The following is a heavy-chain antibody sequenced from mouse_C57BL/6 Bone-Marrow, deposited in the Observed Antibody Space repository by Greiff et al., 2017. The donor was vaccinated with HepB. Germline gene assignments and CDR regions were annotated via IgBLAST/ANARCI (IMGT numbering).Heavy chain of an antibody. J-gene: IGHJ2*01. V-gene: IGHV1-59*01. CDR3: ARGGQF. CDR1: GYTFTSYW. Sequence: VQLQQPGAELVRPGTSVKLSCKASGYTFTSYWMHWVKQRPGQGLEWIGVIDPSDSYTNYNQKFKGKATLTVDTSSSTAYMQLSSLTSEDSAVYYCARGGQFWGQGTTLTVSS. CDR2: IDPSDSYT.